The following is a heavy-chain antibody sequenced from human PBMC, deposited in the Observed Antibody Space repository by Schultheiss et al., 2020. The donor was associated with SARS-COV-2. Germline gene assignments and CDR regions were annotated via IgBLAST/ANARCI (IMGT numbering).Heavy chain of an antibody. CDR3: ARLTSYCSSTSCYGDY. D-gene: IGHD2-2*01. CDR1: GGTFSSYA. CDR2: IIPIFGTA. J-gene: IGHJ4*02. V-gene: IGHV1-69*13. Sequence: SVKVSCKASGGTFSSYAISWVRQAPGQGLEWMGGIIPIFGTANYAQKFQGRVTITADESTSTAYMELSSLRSEDTAVYYCARLTSYCSSTSCYGDYWGQGTLVTVS.